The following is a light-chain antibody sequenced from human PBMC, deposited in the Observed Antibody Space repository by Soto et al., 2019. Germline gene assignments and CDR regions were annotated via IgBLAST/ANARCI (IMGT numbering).Light chain of an antibody. V-gene: IGLV2-14*01. CDR3: SSYTISSTVV. CDR2: EVN. CDR1: SSDVGGYDY. Sequence: QSALTQPASVSGSPGQSITISCTGTSSDVGGYDYVSWYQQHPGKAPKLMIYEVNNRPSGVSNRFSGSKSGDTASLTISGLQAEDEAHYYCSSYTISSTVVFGGGTKVTVL. J-gene: IGLJ3*02.